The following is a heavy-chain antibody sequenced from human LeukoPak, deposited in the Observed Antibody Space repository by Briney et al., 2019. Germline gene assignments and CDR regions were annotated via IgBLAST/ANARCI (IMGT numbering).Heavy chain of an antibody. D-gene: IGHD5-12*01. CDR1: GGSISTYH. Sequence: SETLSLTCTVSGGSISTYHWTWIRQPPGSGLEWIGHVYRSGTTNYNPSLQSRVSISVDTSKDQFFLNLSSVTAADTAVYYCARPLYSGYDRGSFDIWGQGTTVTVSS. J-gene: IGHJ3*02. CDR3: ARPLYSGYDRGSFDI. CDR2: VYRSGTT. V-gene: IGHV4-59*08.